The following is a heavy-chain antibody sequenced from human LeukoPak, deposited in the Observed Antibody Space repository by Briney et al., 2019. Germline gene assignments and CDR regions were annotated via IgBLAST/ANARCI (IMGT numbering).Heavy chain of an antibody. Sequence: GGSLRLSCAASGFTFSSYSMNWVRQAPGKGLEWVSSISSSSSYIYYADSVKGRFTISRDSSKNTLFLQMSSLRAEDTAVYYCVCGWYFDYWGQGTLVTVSS. D-gene: IGHD6-19*01. J-gene: IGHJ4*02. V-gene: IGHV3-21*04. CDR3: VCGWYFDY. CDR2: ISSSSSYI. CDR1: GFTFSSYS.